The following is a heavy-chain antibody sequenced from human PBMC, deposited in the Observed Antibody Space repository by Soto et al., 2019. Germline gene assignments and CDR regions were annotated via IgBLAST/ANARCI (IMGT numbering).Heavy chain of an antibody. J-gene: IGHJ6*02. Sequence: QVQLVQSGAEVKQSGASVKVSCKASGYDFSAYDINWVRQASGQGLEWMGWMNPINGATGSARRFRGRVSMTRNTATGTAYLELTSLRSDDTAVYYCGRGPSPRAPAGGTPYYYAMDVWGQGTTVTVS. CDR1: GYDFSAYD. D-gene: IGHD6-13*01. V-gene: IGHV1-8*02. CDR3: GRGPSPRAPAGGTPYYYAMDV. CDR2: MNPINGAT.